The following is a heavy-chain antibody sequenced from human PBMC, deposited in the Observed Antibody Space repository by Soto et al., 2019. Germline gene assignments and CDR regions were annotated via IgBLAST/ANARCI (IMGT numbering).Heavy chain of an antibody. Sequence: QVQLVQSGAEVKKPGASVKVSCKASGYSFSTYDINWVRQAAGQGLEWMGWVNPKSGNTDYAQRFRRRVTMPSNTSIITAYMELSALTREDTAVYYCARPYCDSTSCYTDWFDPWGQGTLVTVSS. CDR3: ARPYCDSTSCYTDWFDP. J-gene: IGHJ5*02. CDR1: GYSFSTYD. V-gene: IGHV1-8*01. CDR2: VNPKSGNT. D-gene: IGHD2-2*02.